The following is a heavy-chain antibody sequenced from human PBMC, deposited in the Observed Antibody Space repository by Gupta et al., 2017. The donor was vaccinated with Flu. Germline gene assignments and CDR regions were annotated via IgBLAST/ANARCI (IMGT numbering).Heavy chain of an antibody. D-gene: IGHD6-25*01. J-gene: IGHJ4*02. CDR1: GYSVSSGYS. Sequence: QVQLEESGPGVVKPSETLSLTCVVSGYSVSSGYSWGWIRQRPGKGLDWIGSSSHSANTYYNPSLKSRVTISFDSSKNQFSLRLGSVTAADTAIYYCARQGGYLFDYWGQGTPVTVSS. V-gene: IGHV4-38-2*01. CDR2: SSHSANT. CDR3: ARQGGYLFDY.